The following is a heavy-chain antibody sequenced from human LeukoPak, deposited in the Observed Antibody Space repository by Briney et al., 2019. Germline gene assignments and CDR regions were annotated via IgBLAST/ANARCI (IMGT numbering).Heavy chain of an antibody. J-gene: IGHJ4*02. CDR3: ARGGLFAYYFDY. CDR2: LWYDGTNE. CDR1: GFTFNNYG. V-gene: IGHV3-33*01. D-gene: IGHD3-10*02. Sequence: GGSLRLSCAASGFTFNNYGMHWVRQAPGRGLEWVALLWYDGTNENYADSVKGRFTISRDNSKNTMYLQMNNLRAEDTAVYYCARGGLFAYYFDYWGQGTLVTVSS.